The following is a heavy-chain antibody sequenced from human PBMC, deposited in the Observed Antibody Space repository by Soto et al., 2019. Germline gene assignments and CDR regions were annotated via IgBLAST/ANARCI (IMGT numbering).Heavy chain of an antibody. CDR1: GFPFNNAW. Sequence: GGSLRLSCAACGFPFNNAWISWVRQVPGKGLEWVGRVKSKADGGSGDYAAPVKGRFVVSRDDSKDIVYLQMNSLKIEDTGVYYCTTDSRTTLPEIRFDYWGHGTQVTVSS. D-gene: IGHD1-26*01. V-gene: IGHV3-15*01. CDR2: VKSKADGGSG. CDR3: TTDSRTTLPEIRFDY. J-gene: IGHJ4*01.